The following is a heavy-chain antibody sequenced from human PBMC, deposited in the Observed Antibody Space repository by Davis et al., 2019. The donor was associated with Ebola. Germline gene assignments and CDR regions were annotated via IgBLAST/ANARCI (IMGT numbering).Heavy chain of an antibody. V-gene: IGHV3-23*01. CDR2: ISGSGGST. CDR1: GFTFSSYA. J-gene: IGHJ5*02. Sequence: GGSLRLSCAASGFTFSSYAMSCVRQAPGKGLEWVSAISGSGGSTYYADSVKGRFTISRDNSKNTLYLQMNSLRAEDTAMYYCTRGGAGVVAAPDNLFDPWGQGTLVTVSS. D-gene: IGHD2-15*01. CDR3: TRGGAGVVAAPDNLFDP.